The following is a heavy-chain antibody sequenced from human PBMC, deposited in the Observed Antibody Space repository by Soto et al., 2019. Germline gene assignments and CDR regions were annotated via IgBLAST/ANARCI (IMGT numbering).Heavy chain of an antibody. CDR1: GGTFSSYA. Sequence: ASVKVSCKASGGTFSSYAISWVRQAPGQGLEWMGGIIPIFGTANYAQKFQGRGTITADESTSTAYRELGSLRSEDTAVYYCATTGFILVVPAAMPADYYYYGMDVWGQGTTVTVSS. J-gene: IGHJ6*02. CDR3: ATTGFILVVPAAMPADYYYYGMDV. V-gene: IGHV1-69*13. D-gene: IGHD2-2*01. CDR2: IIPIFGTA.